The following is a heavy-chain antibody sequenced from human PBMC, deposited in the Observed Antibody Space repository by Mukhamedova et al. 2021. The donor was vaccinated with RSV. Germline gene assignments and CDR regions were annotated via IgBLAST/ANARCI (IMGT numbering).Heavy chain of an antibody. V-gene: IGHV3-30*04. CDR1: GFTFGSYA. CDR2: ISYDGSNK. J-gene: IGHJ4*02. Sequence: GFTFGSYAMHWVRQAPGKGLEWVAVISYDGSNKYYADSVKGRFTISRDNSKNTLYLQMNSLRAEDTAVYYCARGDYFDYWGQGTL. CDR3: ARGDYFDY.